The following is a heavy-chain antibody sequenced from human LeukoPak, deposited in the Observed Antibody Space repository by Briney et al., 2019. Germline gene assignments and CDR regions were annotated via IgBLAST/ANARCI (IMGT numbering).Heavy chain of an antibody. V-gene: IGHV3-7*01. CDR2: IKRDGSEK. J-gene: IGHJ4*02. CDR1: GFTFSSFW. CDR3: AREGRELAYCSGSTCYSSGPIDS. D-gene: IGHD2-2*02. Sequence: GGSLRLSCAASGFTFSSFWMTCVRQAPGKGLEWVATIKRDGSEKYYVDSVEGRFTISRDNAKNSLYLQMNSLRAEETAVYYCAREGRELAYCSGSTCYSSGPIDSWGQGPLVTVSS.